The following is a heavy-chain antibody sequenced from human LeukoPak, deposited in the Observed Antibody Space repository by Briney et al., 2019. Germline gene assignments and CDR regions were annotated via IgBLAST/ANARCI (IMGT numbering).Heavy chain of an antibody. CDR2: IFYSGST. J-gene: IGHJ4*02. V-gene: IGHV4-59*01. CDR3: ASRGATFDY. Sequence: PSETLSLTCSVSGGSISSYYWSWIRQPPGKGPEWIGYIFYSGSTNYNPSLKSRVTISVDTSKNQFSLKLSSVTAADTAVYYCASRGATFDYWGQGTLVTVSS. D-gene: IGHD1-26*01. CDR1: GGSISSYY.